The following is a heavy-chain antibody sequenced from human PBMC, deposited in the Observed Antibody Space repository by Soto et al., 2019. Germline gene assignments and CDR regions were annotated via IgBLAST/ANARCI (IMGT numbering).Heavy chain of an antibody. Sequence: QVQLVQSGAEVKKPGASVKVSCKASGYTFTTYGISWVRQAPGQGLEWMGWINGYNGNTNYAQKLXGXXTMTTDTSTSTAYMELRSLRSDDPAVYYCARDPVAGTYFDYWGQGTLVTVSS. CDR2: INGYNGNT. CDR3: ARDPVAGTYFDY. CDR1: GYTFTTYG. V-gene: IGHV1-18*01. D-gene: IGHD6-19*01. J-gene: IGHJ4*02.